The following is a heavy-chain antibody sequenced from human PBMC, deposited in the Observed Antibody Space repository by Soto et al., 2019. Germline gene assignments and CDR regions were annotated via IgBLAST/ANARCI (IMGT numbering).Heavy chain of an antibody. D-gene: IGHD2-21*02. CDR3: ARDEGGGNSGFLEY. CDR1: GGSISSGDYY. Sequence: QVQLQESGPGLVKPSQTLSLTCTVSGGSISSGDYYWSWIRQPPGKGLEWIGYIYYSGSTYYNPSRTGRVTMSVDTSKGQFPLKLRSVTSADTAVYYCARDEGGGNSGFLEYWGQGTLVTVSS. V-gene: IGHV4-30-4*01. CDR2: IYYSGST. J-gene: IGHJ4*02.